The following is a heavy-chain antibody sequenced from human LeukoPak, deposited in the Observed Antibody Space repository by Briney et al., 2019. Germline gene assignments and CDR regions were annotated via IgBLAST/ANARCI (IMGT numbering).Heavy chain of an antibody. CDR2: IIPIFGTA. J-gene: IGHJ6*02. CDR1: GGTFSSYA. V-gene: IGHV1-69*13. CDR3: ARVGATPYYYYRMDV. D-gene: IGHD1-26*01. Sequence: ASVKVSCKASGGTFSSYAISWVRQAPGQGLEWMGGIIPIFGTANYAQKFQGRVTITADESTSTAYMELSSLRSEDTAVYYCARVGATPYYYYRMDVWGQGTTVTVSS.